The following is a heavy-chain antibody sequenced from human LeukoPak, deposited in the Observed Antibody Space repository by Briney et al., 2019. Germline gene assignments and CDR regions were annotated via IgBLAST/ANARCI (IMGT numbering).Heavy chain of an antibody. CDR3: AKDGSGSVDY. J-gene: IGHJ4*02. Sequence: PGKSLRLSCAASGFTFSSYAMSWVRQAPGKGLEWVSAISGSGDSTYYADSVKGRFTISRDNSKNTLYLQMNSLRAEDTAVYYCAKDGSGSVDYWGQGTLVTVSS. D-gene: IGHD1-26*01. CDR1: GFTFSSYA. V-gene: IGHV3-23*01. CDR2: ISGSGDST.